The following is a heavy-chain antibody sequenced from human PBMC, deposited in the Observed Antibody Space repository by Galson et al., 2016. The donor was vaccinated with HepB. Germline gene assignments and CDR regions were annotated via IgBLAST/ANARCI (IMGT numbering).Heavy chain of an antibody. J-gene: IGHJ4*02. CDR1: GFVFSNYG. D-gene: IGHD4-17*01. V-gene: IGHV3-21*01. CDR3: ARDYSDHDYNPGY. Sequence: GFVFSNYGLHWVRQAPGKGLEWISYISGHPIYTKYADSVKGRFTISRDNAKNSLYLQMNSLRPEDTAVYYCARDYSDHDYNPGYWGQGTLVIVSS. CDR2: ISGHPIYT.